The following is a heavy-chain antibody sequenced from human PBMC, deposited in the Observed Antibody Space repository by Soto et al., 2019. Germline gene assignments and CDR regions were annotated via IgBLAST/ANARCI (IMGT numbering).Heavy chain of an antibody. CDR1: GGSISSSSYY. Sequence: SETLSLTCTVSGGSISSSSYYWGWIRQPPGKGLEWIGSIYYSGNTYNNPSLKTRVTISVDTSKNQFSLRLSSVTAADTAVYYCATAGGAYYNVLTGPCDWGQGTLVTVSS. V-gene: IGHV4-39*01. J-gene: IGHJ4*02. CDR2: IYYSGNT. CDR3: ATAGGAYYNVLTGPCD. D-gene: IGHD3-9*01.